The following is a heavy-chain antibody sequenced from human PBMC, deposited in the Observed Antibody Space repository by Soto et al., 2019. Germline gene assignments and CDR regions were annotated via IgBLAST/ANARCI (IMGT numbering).Heavy chain of an antibody. CDR3: VRDIDAYSNWYEYAFDS. D-gene: IGHD1-1*01. CDR1: GLRFKSDI. V-gene: IGHV3-21*05. Sequence: EVPLVESGGGLVMPGGSLRLSCAASGLRFKSDIINWVRQAPGKGLEWVSYISSSSSYIYYADSVKGRFTISRDNAENSLSLQMNSLRAEDTAVYYCVRDIDAYSNWYEYAFDSWGQGTMVTVSS. CDR2: ISSSSSYI. J-gene: IGHJ3*02.